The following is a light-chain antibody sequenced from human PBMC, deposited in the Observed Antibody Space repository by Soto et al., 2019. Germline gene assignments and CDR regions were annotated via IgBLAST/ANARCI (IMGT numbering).Light chain of an antibody. V-gene: IGKV3-11*01. CDR3: QQRSNWPPSA. CDR1: QSISSY. CDR2: DAS. Sequence: ENVLTQSPATLSLSPGERATLSCRASQSISSYLAWYQQKPGQAPRLLIYDASNMVTGIPARFSGSGSGTDFTLPISSIEPEDFTVYYCQQRSNWPPSAFGGGTKVQIK. J-gene: IGKJ4*01.